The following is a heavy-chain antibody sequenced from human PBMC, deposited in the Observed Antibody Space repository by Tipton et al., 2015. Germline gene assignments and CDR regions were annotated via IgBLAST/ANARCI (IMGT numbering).Heavy chain of an antibody. V-gene: IGHV4-34*01. J-gene: IGHJ4*02. Sequence: TLSLTCAVYGGSFSGYYWTWIRQPPGKGLEWIGEINHSGGTKYNPSLKSRVTMSVDTFKKQFSLKLSSVTAADTAVYYCARAGSGWYGSYYFDYWGQGTLVTVSS. CDR2: INHSGGT. D-gene: IGHD6-19*01. CDR3: ARAGSGWYGSYYFDY. CDR1: GGSFSGYY.